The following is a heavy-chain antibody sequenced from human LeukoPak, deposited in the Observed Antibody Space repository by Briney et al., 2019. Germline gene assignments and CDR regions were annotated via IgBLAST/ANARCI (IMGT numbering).Heavy chain of an antibody. CDR1: GFTFSSYA. D-gene: IGHD3-10*01. CDR3: ARGVNTIYAVHDY. J-gene: IGHJ4*02. V-gene: IGHV3-23*01. Sequence: GGSLRLSCAASGFTFSSYAMSWVRQPPGKGLECVSSISGSGGSTYHADSVRGRFTISRDNAKNRLYLQMDSLRAEDTAVYYCARGVNTIYAVHDYWGQGTLVTVSS. CDR2: ISGSGGST.